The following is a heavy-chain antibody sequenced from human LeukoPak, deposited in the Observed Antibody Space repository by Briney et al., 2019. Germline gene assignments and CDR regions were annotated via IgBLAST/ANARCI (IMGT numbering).Heavy chain of an antibody. V-gene: IGHV3-30*02. D-gene: IGHD4-17*01. Sequence: PGGSLRLSCAASGFTFSSYGMHWVRQAPGKGLEWVAFIRYDGSNKYYADSVKGRFTISRDNAKNTLYLQMGSLRAEDMAVYYCARGTTVKGYYYYYMDVWGKGTTVTVSS. CDR3: ARGTTVKGYYYYYMDV. CDR1: GFTFSSYG. CDR2: IRYDGSNK. J-gene: IGHJ6*03.